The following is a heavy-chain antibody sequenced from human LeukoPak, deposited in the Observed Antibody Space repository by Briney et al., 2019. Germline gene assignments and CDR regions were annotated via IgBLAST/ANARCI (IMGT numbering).Heavy chain of an antibody. Sequence: GGSLRLSCAVSGFTLDRNDMSWVRQAPGQGLEWGSAFSDSGAYKHYADSVRGRFTISRDESESTLYLHMNSLRADDTAVYYCARVTWEAVPGTGPLGTHYWGQGILVTVSS. CDR3: ARVTWEAVPGTGPLGTHY. CDR2: FSDSGAYK. V-gene: IGHV3-23*01. CDR1: GFTLDRND. D-gene: IGHD6-19*01. J-gene: IGHJ4*02.